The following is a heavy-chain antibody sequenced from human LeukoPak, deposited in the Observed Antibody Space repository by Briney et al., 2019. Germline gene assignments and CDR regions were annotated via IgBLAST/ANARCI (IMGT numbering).Heavy chain of an antibody. J-gene: IGHJ4*02. CDR3: AKNRATGLAFYDY. Sequence: GGSLRLSCAASGFTFSTYAMTWVRQAPGKGLEWVSAISRDGTYIYYAGSVKGRFTSSRDNSKTTLYLQMSNLRAEDTAVYFCAKNRATGLAFYDYWGQGTQVTVSS. CDR1: GFTFSTYA. V-gene: IGHV3-23*01. D-gene: IGHD5-24*01. CDR2: ISRDGTYI.